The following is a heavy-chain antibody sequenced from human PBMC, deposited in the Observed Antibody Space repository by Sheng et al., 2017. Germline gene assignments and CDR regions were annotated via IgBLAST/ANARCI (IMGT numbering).Heavy chain of an antibody. CDR1: GGSISSGSYY. J-gene: IGHJ4*02. CDR3: ARVGPVDWGKLHFDY. Sequence: QVQLQESGPGLVKPSQTLSLTCIVSGGSISSGSYYWSWIRQPAGEGLEWIGRIYTSGITHYNPSLKSRVTISVDTSKNQFSLKLNSVTAADTAVYYCARVGPVDWGKLHFDYWGQGTLVTVSS. D-gene: IGHD3-9*01. V-gene: IGHV4-61*02. CDR2: IYTSGIT.